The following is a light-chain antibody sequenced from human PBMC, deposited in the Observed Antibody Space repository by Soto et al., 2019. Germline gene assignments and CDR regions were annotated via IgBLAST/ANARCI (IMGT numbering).Light chain of an antibody. CDR1: QSVSSN. Sequence: EIVMTQSPATLSVSPGERATLSCRASQSVSSNLAWYQQKPGQAPRLLIYGASTRATGIPARFSGSGSGTEFTLTISSLQSEDFAVDYCQQYNTWPPYTFGPGTKLEIK. CDR2: GAS. V-gene: IGKV3-15*01. CDR3: QQYNTWPPYT. J-gene: IGKJ2*01.